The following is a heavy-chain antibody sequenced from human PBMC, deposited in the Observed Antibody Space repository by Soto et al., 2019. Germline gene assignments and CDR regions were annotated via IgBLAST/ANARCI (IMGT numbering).Heavy chain of an antibody. J-gene: IGHJ4*02. CDR2: FDPEDGET. D-gene: IGHD2-15*01. V-gene: IGHV1-24*01. CDR1: GYTLTELS. Sequence: ASVKVSCKVSGYTLTELSMHWVRQAPGKGLEWMGGFDPEDGETIYAQKFQGRVTMTEDTSTDTAYMELSSLRSEDTAVYYCATYSLVVVVAATPVPSFGYWGQGTLVTVSS. CDR3: ATYSLVVVVAATPVPSFGY.